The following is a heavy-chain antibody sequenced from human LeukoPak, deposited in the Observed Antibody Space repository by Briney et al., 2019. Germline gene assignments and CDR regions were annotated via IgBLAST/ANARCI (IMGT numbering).Heavy chain of an antibody. J-gene: IGHJ4*02. V-gene: IGHV1-46*01. D-gene: IGHD3-22*01. CDR3: ARDVASSGYYWD. CDR1: GYTFTSCY. Sequence: ASVKVSCTASGYTFTSCYMHWVRQAPGQGLEWMGIINPSGGSTSYAQRFQGRVTMTRETSTSTVYMELSNLKSDDTAVYYCARDVASSGYYWDWGQGTLVTVSS. CDR2: INPSGGST.